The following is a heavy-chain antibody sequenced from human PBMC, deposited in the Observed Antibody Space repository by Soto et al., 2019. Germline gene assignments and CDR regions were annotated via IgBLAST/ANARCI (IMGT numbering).Heavy chain of an antibody. J-gene: IGHJ4*02. CDR1: GFSFSSYG. D-gene: IGHD6-19*01. CDR2: IWHDGSNK. Sequence: WGSLSLSCAASGFSFSSYGMHWVRQAPGKGLEWVAVIWHDGSNKYYADSVKGRFTISRDNSMYTLYLQMNSLSAEATAVYYWARESVAVAGTYFDYWGQGTLVTVSS. CDR3: ARESVAVAGTYFDY. V-gene: IGHV3-33*01.